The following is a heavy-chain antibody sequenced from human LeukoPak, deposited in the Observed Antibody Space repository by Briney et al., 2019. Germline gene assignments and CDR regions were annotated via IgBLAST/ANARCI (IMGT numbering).Heavy chain of an antibody. V-gene: IGHV3-21*01. D-gene: IGHD3-3*01. CDR3: ARDRGLRFLEWTLDY. CDR1: GFTFSSYS. CDR2: ISSSSSYI. J-gene: IGHJ4*02. Sequence: PGGSLRLSCAASGFTFSSYSMNWVRQAPGKGLEWVSSISSSSSYIYYADSVKGRFTISRDNSKNTLYLQMNSLRAEDTAVYYCARDRGLRFLEWTLDYWGQGTLVTVSS.